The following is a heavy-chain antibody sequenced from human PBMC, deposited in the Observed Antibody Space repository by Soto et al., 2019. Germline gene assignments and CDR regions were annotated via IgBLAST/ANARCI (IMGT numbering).Heavy chain of an antibody. CDR3: AREGDSSGSRAPRFDP. D-gene: IGHD3-22*01. CDR1: GGSISSYY. J-gene: IGHJ5*02. CDR2: IYTSGST. V-gene: IGHV4-4*07. Sequence: QVQLQESVPGLVKPSETLSLTCTVSGGSISSYYWSCVRQPAGKGLEWIGRIYTSGSTNYNPSLKSRVTMSVATSKNQFSLKLSSVTAADTAVYYCAREGDSSGSRAPRFDPWGQGTLVTVSS.